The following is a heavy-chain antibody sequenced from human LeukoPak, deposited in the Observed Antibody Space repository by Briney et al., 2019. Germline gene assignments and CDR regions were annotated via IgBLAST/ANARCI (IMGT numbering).Heavy chain of an antibody. D-gene: IGHD2-15*01. CDR2: ISSSSSYI. CDR1: GFTFSSYS. CDR3: ARGYCSGGSCYYAFDI. Sequence: GGSLRLSCAASGFTFSSYSMNWVRQAPGKGLEWVSSISSSSSYIYYADSVKGRFTISRDNAKNSLYLQMNSLRAEDTAVYYCARGYCSGGSCYYAFDIWGQGTMATVSS. V-gene: IGHV3-21*01. J-gene: IGHJ3*02.